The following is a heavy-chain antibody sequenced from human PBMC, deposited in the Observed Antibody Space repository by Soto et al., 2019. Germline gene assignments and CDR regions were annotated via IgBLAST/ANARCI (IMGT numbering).Heavy chain of an antibody. CDR2: IIPVFGRP. CDR3: AREGSGFNL. V-gene: IGHV1-69*13. Sequence: ASVKVSCKASGGSFSSFGISWVRQAPGQGLEWMGGIIPVFGRPNYAQRFRGRLTITADESTNTVYLELIDLRSEDTAVYYCAREGSGFNLWGQGAQVTVSS. CDR1: GGSFSSFG. J-gene: IGHJ1*01. D-gene: IGHD5-12*01.